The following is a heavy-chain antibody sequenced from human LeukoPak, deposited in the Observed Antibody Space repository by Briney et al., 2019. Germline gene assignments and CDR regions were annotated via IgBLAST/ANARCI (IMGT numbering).Heavy chain of an antibody. CDR3: ARDRAPQH. CDR1: GGSISSYY. Sequence: SETLSLTCTVSGGSISSYYWSWIRQPPGKGLEWIGYIYYSGSTNCNPSLKSRVTISVDTSKNQFSLKLSSVTAADTAVYYCARDRAPQHWGQGTLVTVSS. D-gene: IGHD1-1*01. V-gene: IGHV4-59*01. CDR2: IYYSGST. J-gene: IGHJ4*02.